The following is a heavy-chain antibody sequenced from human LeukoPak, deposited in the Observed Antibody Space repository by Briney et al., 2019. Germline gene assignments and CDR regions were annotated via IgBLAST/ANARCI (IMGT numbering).Heavy chain of an antibody. Sequence: GGSLRLSCAASGFTFSSYAMHWVRQAPGKGLEWVAVISYDGTNKYYADSVKGRFTISRDNSKNTLYLQMNSLRAEDTAVYYCASTYYDGSGFYYFDYWGQGTLDTVSS. CDR2: ISYDGTNK. CDR3: ASTYYDGSGFYYFDY. CDR1: GFTFSSYA. D-gene: IGHD3-22*01. V-gene: IGHV3-30-3*01. J-gene: IGHJ4*02.